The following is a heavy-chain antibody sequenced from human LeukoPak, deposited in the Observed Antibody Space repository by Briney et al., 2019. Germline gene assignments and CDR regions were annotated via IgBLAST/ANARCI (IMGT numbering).Heavy chain of an antibody. D-gene: IGHD3-22*01. CDR3: ARAVPYDSSGYYYYYYYYMDV. J-gene: IGHJ6*03. CDR1: GYTFTSYG. V-gene: IGHV1-18*01. CDR2: ISAYNGNT. Sequence: ASVKVSCKASGYTFTSYGISWVRQAPGQGLEWMGWISAYNGNTNYAQKLQGRVTMTTDTSTSTAYMELGSLRSDDTAVYYCARAVPYDSSGYYYYYYYYMDVWGKGTTVTVSS.